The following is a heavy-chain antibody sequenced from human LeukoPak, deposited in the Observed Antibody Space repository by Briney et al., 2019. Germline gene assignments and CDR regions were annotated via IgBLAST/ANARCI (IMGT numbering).Heavy chain of an antibody. CDR1: GFPFSNYA. V-gene: IGHV3-23*01. D-gene: IGHD6-13*01. CDR2: ISGSGGNT. J-gene: IGHJ4*02. Sequence: GGSLRLSCAASGFPFSNYAVSWVRQAPGKGLEWVSVISGSGGNTYYADSVKGRFTISRDNSRNTLFLQMSSLRSEDTAVYYCARGGPAAGRFDYWGQGTLVTVSS. CDR3: ARGGPAAGRFDY.